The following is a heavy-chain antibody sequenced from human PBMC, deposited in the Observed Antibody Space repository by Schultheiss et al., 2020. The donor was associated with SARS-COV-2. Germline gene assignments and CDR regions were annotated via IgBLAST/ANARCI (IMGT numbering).Heavy chain of an antibody. V-gene: IGHV3-48*02. J-gene: IGHJ4*02. D-gene: IGHD3-22*01. CDR3: AREMYYYDSSGYYV. CDR2: ISDSGGST. CDR1: GFTFSDSW. Sequence: GGSLRLSCAASGFTFSDSWMTWVRQAPGKGLEWVSGISDSGGSTYYADSVKGRFTISRDNAKNSLYLQMNSLRDEDTAVYYCAREMYYYDSSGYYVWGQGTLGTVSS.